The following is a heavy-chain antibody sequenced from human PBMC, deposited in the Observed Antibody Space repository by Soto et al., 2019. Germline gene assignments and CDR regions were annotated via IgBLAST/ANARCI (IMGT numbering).Heavy chain of an antibody. CDR2: INPSGGST. CDR3: ARGGVVAIDWLLYPYLRFDS. CDR1: GYTFTSYY. J-gene: IGHJ4*02. Sequence: QVQLVQSGAEVKKPGASVKVSCKASGYTFTSYYMHWVRQAPGQGLEWMGIINPSGGSTSDAQKFQGRVTMTRDTSTSTVYMELSSLRSEDTAVYYCARGGVVAIDWLLYPYLRFDSWGQGTLVTVSS. D-gene: IGHD3-9*01. V-gene: IGHV1-46*01.